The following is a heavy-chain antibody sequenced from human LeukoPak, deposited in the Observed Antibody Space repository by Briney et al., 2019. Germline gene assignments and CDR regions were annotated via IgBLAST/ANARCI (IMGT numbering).Heavy chain of an antibody. V-gene: IGHV5-51*01. CDR3: ARPRMARGVVYYFDY. CDR1: GYSFISYW. CDR2: IYPGDSDT. Sequence: GESLKISCKGSGYSFISYWIGWVRQMPGKGLEWMGIIYPGDSDTRYSPSFQGQVTISADKSISTAYLQWSSLKASDTAIYYCARPRMARGVVYYFDYWGQGTMVTVSS. J-gene: IGHJ4*02. D-gene: IGHD3-10*01.